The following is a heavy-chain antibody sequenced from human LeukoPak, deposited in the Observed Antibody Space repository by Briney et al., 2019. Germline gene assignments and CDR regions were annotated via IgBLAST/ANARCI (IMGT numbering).Heavy chain of an antibody. V-gene: IGHV3-30*04. D-gene: IGHD6-13*01. CDR1: GFTFSSYT. Sequence: GGSLRLSCAASGFTFSSYTMHWVCQAPGKGLEWVASISYDGSDKYYADSVKGRFTISRDNSKNTLYLQMNSLRAEDTAVYYCAKIRLTYSSSWHPFDYWGQGTLVTVSS. J-gene: IGHJ4*02. CDR3: AKIRLTYSSSWHPFDY. CDR2: ISYDGSDK.